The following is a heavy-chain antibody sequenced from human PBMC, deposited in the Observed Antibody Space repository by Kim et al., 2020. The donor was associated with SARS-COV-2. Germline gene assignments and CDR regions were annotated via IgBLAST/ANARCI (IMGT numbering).Heavy chain of an antibody. V-gene: IGHV3-64D*09. CDR3: VKDQISRYSSSWPGIAVAGDTDTSPFSYFDY. D-gene: IGHD6-19*01. Sequence: RGSLRLSCSASGFTFSSYAMHWVRQAPGKGLEYVSAISSNGGSTYYADSVKGRFTISRDNSKNTLYLQMSSLRAEDTAVYYCVKDQISRYSSSWPGIAVAGDTDTSPFSYFDYWGQGTLVTVSS. CDR2: ISSNGGST. CDR1: GFTFSSYA. J-gene: IGHJ4*02.